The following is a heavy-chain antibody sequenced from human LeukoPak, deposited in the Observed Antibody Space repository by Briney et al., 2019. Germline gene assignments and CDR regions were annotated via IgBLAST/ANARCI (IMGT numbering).Heavy chain of an antibody. D-gene: IGHD6-19*01. V-gene: IGHV3-73*01. CDR1: GFTFSGSA. CDR3: TRRRYSSGWSFDY. J-gene: IGHJ4*02. Sequence: GXSLRLSCAASGFTFSGSAMHWVRQASGKGLEWVGRIRSKANSYATAYGAGVKGRLTISREDEKKEAYLQMNSLKTEDTAVYYCTRRRYSSGWSFDYWGQGTLVTVSS. CDR2: IRSKANSYAT.